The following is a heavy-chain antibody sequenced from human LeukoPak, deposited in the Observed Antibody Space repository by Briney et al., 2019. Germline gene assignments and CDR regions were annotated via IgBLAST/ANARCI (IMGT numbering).Heavy chain of an antibody. CDR2: IFGSGDTT. D-gene: IGHD3-10*01. CDR3: AKRNTMVRGGPCFDY. Sequence: GGSLRLSCAASGFPFSSYAMNWVRQAPGKGLEWVSIIFGSGDTTYYADSVKGRFTVSRDNSKNMWYLQMNNLRPEDTAIYYCAKRNTMVRGGPCFDYWGQGLLVTVSS. J-gene: IGHJ4*02. V-gene: IGHV3-23*01. CDR1: GFPFSSYA.